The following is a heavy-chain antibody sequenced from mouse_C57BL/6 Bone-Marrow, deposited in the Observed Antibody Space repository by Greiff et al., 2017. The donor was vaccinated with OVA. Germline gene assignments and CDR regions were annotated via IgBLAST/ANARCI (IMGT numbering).Heavy chain of an antibody. CDR1: GFTFSSYT. CDR3: ARRGVQASFAY. Sequence: DVMLVESGGGLVKPGGSLKLSCAASGFTFSSYTMSWVRQTPEKRLEWVATISGGGGNTYYPDSVKGRFTISRDNAKNTLYLQMSSLRSEDTALYYCARRGVQASFAYWGQGTLVTVSA. J-gene: IGHJ3*01. CDR2: ISGGGGNT. V-gene: IGHV5-9*01. D-gene: IGHD6-1*01.